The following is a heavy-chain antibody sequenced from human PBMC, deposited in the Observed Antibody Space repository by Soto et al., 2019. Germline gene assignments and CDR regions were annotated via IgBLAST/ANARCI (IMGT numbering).Heavy chain of an antibody. CDR1: GGSIRSGDYY. CDR3: ASFQVGLTGYDAFDS. Sequence: QVQLQESGPGLVKPSQTLSLTCTVSGGSIRSGDYYWSWIRQPPGKGLEWIGNIYYTGRTYSNPSLRRRRSIAVDKSNNHFSMWLTSVTAADTAVYYCASFQVGLTGYDAFDSWGQGTMVTVSS. J-gene: IGHJ3*02. V-gene: IGHV4-30-4*01. CDR2: IYYTGRT. D-gene: IGHD1-26*01.